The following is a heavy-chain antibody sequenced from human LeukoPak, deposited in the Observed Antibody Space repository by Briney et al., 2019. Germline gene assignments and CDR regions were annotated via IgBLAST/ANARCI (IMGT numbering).Heavy chain of an antibody. Sequence: GGSLRLSCAASGFTVSSHYMNWVRQTPGKGLEWVSAISGGGDITYYADSVTGRFTISRDNSKDTLFLQMHSLRPGDTAVYYCVREDTPATANYWGQGTLVTISS. D-gene: IGHD2-21*02. CDR1: GFTVSSHY. CDR3: VREDTPATANY. V-gene: IGHV3-23*01. CDR2: ISGGGDIT. J-gene: IGHJ4*02.